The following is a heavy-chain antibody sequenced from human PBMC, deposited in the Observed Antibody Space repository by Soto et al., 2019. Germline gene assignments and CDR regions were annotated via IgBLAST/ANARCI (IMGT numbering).Heavy chain of an antibody. Sequence: EVQLVESGGGLVQPGGSLRLSCAASGFTFSSYNISWVRQAPGKGLEWVSYITLGGSTIYYADFVKAQFTFTRDNAKKSLYLHMNSLRDADTAVYYCARDWGYFHGYFDYWGQGTLVTDSS. J-gene: IGHJ4*02. D-gene: IGHD3-16*01. CDR1: GFTFSSYN. CDR2: ITLGGSTI. V-gene: IGHV3-48*02. CDR3: ARDWGYFHGYFDY.